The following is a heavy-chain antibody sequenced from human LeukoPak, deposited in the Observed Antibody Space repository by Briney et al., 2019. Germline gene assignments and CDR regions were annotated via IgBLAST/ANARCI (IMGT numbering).Heavy chain of an antibody. CDR3: ARVLVVPAAITYRVDAFDI. J-gene: IGHJ3*02. CDR1: GYTFTSYG. V-gene: IGHV1-18*01. Sequence: ASVKVSCKASGYTFTSYGISWVRQAPGQGLEWMGWISAYNGNTNYAQKLQGRVTMTTDTSTSTAYMELRSLRSDDTAVYYCARVLVVPAAITYRVDAFDIWGQGTMVTVSS. CDR2: ISAYNGNT. D-gene: IGHD2-2*02.